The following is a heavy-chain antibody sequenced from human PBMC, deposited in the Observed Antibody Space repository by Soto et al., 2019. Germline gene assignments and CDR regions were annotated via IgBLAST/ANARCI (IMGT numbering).Heavy chain of an antibody. CDR1: GYIFPAYG. Sequence: QVQLVQSGPEVKMPGASVKVSCKTSGYIFPAYGLAWLRQAPGQRPEWMGWVSTNSADTNYAQKFQGRVTMTTDRSTTTTYMELRSLTSDDTAVYYCARELSTDSSAYYYFAYWGQGTLVTVSA. CDR3: ARELSTDSSAYYYFAY. D-gene: IGHD3-22*01. J-gene: IGHJ4*02. V-gene: IGHV1-18*01. CDR2: VSTNSADT.